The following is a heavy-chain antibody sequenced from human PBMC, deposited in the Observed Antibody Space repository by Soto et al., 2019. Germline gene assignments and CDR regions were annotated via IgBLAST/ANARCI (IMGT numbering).Heavy chain of an antibody. D-gene: IGHD5-18*01. J-gene: IGHJ4*02. CDR3: AGGTGWLTDK. V-gene: IGHV3-7*04. Sequence: EVYLVETGGDLVQPGGSLRLSCAASGFIFSDHWMNWVRQAPGKGLEWVANIKQDGSETKYVESVRGGFTISRDNAKNSLYLQMNTLRAEDTAVYYCAGGTGWLTDKWGQGTLVAVSS. CDR1: GFIFSDHW. CDR2: IKQDGSET.